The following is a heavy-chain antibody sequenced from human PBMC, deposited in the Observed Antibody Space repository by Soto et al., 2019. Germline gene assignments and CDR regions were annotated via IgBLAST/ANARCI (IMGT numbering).Heavy chain of an antibody. CDR3: ARGVAPYYFDY. J-gene: IGHJ4*02. Sequence: QVQLVQSGAEEKKPGASVKVTCKASGYTFTSYAMHWVRQAPGQRLEWMGWINAGNGNTKYSQKFQGRVTITRDTSASTAYMELSSLRSEDTAVYYCARGVAPYYFDYWGQGTLVTVSS. CDR1: GYTFTSYA. D-gene: IGHD2-15*01. CDR2: INAGNGNT. V-gene: IGHV1-3*05.